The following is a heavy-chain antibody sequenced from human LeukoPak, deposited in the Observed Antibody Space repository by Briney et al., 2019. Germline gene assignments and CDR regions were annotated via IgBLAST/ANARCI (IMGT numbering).Heavy chain of an antibody. D-gene: IGHD3-10*01. CDR2: ISAYNGNT. CDR1: GYTFTSYG. J-gene: IGHJ6*02. V-gene: IGHV1-18*01. Sequence: ASVKVSCKASGYTFTSYGISWVRQAPGQGLEWMGWISAYNGNTNYAQKLQGRVTMTTDTSTSTAHMELRSLRSDDTAVYYCARDQVVRGVKTSYYYYGMDVWGQGTTVTVSS. CDR3: ARDQVVRGVKTSYYYYGMDV.